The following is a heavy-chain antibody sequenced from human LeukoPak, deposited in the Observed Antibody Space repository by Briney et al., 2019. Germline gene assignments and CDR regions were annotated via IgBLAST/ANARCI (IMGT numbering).Heavy chain of an antibody. CDR3: TRSGFGGGVHFDY. CDR2: MNPNSGDT. V-gene: IGHV1-8*01. CDR1: GYTFTNYD. J-gene: IGHJ4*02. D-gene: IGHD3-16*01. Sequence: ASVKVSCMASGYTFTNYDINWVRQAAGQGPDWMGWMNPNSGDTDYVGKFRGRVTMTSETSMNTAYMELSSLRSNDTAVYYCTRSGFGGGVHFDYWGQGTPVTVSS.